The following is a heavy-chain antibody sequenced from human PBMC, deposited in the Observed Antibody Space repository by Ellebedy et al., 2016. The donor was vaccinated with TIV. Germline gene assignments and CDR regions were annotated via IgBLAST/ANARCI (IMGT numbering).Heavy chain of an antibody. V-gene: IGHV4-39*07. CDR3: ARVTTMVRGVIWPHAFDI. CDR2: IYYSGST. Sequence: SETLSLTXTVSGGSISSSSYYWGWIRQPPGKGLEWIGSIYYSGSTYYNPSLKSRVTISGDTSKNQFSLKLSSVTAADTAVYYCARVTTMVRGVIWPHAFDIWGQGTMVTVSS. D-gene: IGHD3-10*01. CDR1: GGSISSSSYY. J-gene: IGHJ3*02.